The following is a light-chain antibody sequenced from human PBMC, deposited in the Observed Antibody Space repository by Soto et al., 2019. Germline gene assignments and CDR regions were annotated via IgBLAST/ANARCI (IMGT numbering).Light chain of an antibody. V-gene: IGKV3-20*01. CDR3: QQYDRSPWT. J-gene: IGKJ1*01. CDR2: GAS. Sequence: EIVLTQSPGTLSLSPGERATVSCRASQSVSSYLAWYQQKPGQAPRLLIYGASSRATGIPDRFSGSGSGTDFTLTITRLEPEDFAVYYCQQYDRSPWTFGQGTEVEIK. CDR1: QSVSSY.